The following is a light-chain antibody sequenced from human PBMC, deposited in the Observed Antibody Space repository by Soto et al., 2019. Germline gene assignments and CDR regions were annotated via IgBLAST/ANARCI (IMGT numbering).Light chain of an antibody. Sequence: ANQVTQSPSSLSASVGDRISITCRASQGVGNALGWYQQKPGKAPKVLIFAASRLQTGVPSRFSGSGYGTDFTLTISSLQPEDSATYYCLQDYDYQWTFGQGTRLEIK. V-gene: IGKV1-6*01. CDR3: LQDYDYQWT. CDR1: QGVGNA. J-gene: IGKJ5*01. CDR2: AAS.